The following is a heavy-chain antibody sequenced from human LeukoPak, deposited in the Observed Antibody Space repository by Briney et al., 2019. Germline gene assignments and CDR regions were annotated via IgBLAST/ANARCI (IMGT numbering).Heavy chain of an antibody. Sequence: SETLSLTCAVSGVSICSGGYSWRSIRQPPRKGLEWIGYIYLSGSTYYNPSLKSRVTISVDRSKNQFSLKLSSVTAADTAVYYCASIAAAGTRWFDPWGQGTLVTVSS. CDR1: GVSICSGGYS. CDR3: ASIAAAGTRWFDP. J-gene: IGHJ5*02. CDR2: IYLSGST. D-gene: IGHD6-13*01. V-gene: IGHV4-30-2*01.